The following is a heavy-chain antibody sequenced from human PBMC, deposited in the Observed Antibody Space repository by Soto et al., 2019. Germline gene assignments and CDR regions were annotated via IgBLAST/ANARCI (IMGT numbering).Heavy chain of an antibody. Sequence: SETLSLTCTVSGGSISSGGYYWSWIRQHPGKGLEWIGYIYYSGSTYYNPSLKSRVTISVDTSKNQFSLKLSSVTAADTAVYYCARGRDILTGYLDYWGQGTLVTVSS. V-gene: IGHV4-31*03. J-gene: IGHJ4*02. D-gene: IGHD3-9*01. CDR2: IYYSGST. CDR3: ARGRDILTGYLDY. CDR1: GGSISSGGYY.